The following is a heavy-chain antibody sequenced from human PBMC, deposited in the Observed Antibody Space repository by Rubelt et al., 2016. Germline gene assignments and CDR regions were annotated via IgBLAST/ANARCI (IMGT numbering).Heavy chain of an antibody. Sequence: TFSSYAISWVRQAPGQGLEWMGRIIPILGIANYAQKFQGRVTITADKSTSTAYMELSSLRSEDTAVYYCASASYYYDSSGYLPRHLDYYYGMDVWGQGTTVTVSS. CDR3: ASASYYYDSSGYLPRHLDYYYGMDV. J-gene: IGHJ6*02. V-gene: IGHV1-69*04. CDR1: TFSSYA. D-gene: IGHD3-22*01. CDR2: IIPILGIA.